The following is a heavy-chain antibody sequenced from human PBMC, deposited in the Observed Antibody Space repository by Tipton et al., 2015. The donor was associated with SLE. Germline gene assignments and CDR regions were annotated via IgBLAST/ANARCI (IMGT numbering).Heavy chain of an antibody. J-gene: IGHJ6*02. D-gene: IGHD3-22*01. Sequence: SLRLSCAASGFTFSSYWMSWVRQAPGKGLEWVANINENGNEEYYVDSVKGRFTISRDNSKNTLYLQMNSLRPEDTAVYYCAKAADSSNSWYYYYYGMDVWGQGTTVTVSS. V-gene: IGHV3-7*01. CDR1: GFTFSSYW. CDR3: AKAADSSNSWYYYYYGMDV. CDR2: INENGNEE.